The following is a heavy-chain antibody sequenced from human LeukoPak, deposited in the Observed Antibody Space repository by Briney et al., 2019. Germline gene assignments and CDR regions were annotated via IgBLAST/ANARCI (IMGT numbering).Heavy chain of an antibody. CDR2: IDPSDSYT. J-gene: IGHJ4*02. CDR3: ARLGWVGATQSPFDY. CDR1: GYIFTSYW. D-gene: IGHD1-26*01. Sequence: GESLKISCKGSGYIFTSYWINWVRQTPGKGLEWMGRIDPSDSYTKYSPSFQVHVTISADKSISTAYLQWSSLKASDTAMYYCARLGWVGATQSPFDYWGQGTLVTVSS. V-gene: IGHV5-10-1*01.